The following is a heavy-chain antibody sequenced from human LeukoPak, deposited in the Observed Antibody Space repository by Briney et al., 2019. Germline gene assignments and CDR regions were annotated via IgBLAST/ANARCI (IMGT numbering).Heavy chain of an antibody. D-gene: IGHD3-3*01. Sequence: SETLSLTCAVYGGSFSGYYWSWIRQPPGKGLEWIGEINHSGSTNYNPSLKSRVTISVDTSKHQFSLKLSSVTAADTAVYYCARGHDFWSGYYVDYWGQGTLVTVSS. V-gene: IGHV4-34*01. CDR2: INHSGST. CDR1: GGSFSGYY. CDR3: ARGHDFWSGYYVDY. J-gene: IGHJ4*02.